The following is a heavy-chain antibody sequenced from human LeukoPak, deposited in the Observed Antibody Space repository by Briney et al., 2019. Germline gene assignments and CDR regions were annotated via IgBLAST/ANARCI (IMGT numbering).Heavy chain of an antibody. J-gene: IGHJ4*02. CDR1: GFTFSNFR. V-gene: IGHV3-74*01. Sequence: VGSLRLSCAPSGFTFSNFRVHCVRQAPRKGLWRVSRINEDASIISYADSVKGRFTISRDNAKNTVSLQMSSLRAEDTAVYYCVRDLILVWTPGDDFDHWGQGTLVTVSS. CDR3: VRDLILVWTPGDDFDH. D-gene: IGHD2-8*01. CDR2: INEDASII.